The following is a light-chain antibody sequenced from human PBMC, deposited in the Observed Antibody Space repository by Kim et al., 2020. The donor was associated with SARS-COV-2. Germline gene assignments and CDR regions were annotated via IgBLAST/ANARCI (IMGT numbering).Light chain of an antibody. Sequence: DIQMTQSPSAMSASAGDRVTITCRASQDTGDYLAWLQQQPGKVPQRLIYAVSSLQSGVSSRFSGSRSGTEFTLTISGLRPEDFATYYCLQYSTYPYTLGQGTKLEI. CDR2: AVS. V-gene: IGKV1-17*03. J-gene: IGKJ2*01. CDR1: QDTGDY. CDR3: LQYSTYPYT.